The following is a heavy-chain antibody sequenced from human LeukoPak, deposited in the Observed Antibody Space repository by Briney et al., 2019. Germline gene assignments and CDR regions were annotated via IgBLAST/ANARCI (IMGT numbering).Heavy chain of an antibody. J-gene: IGHJ4*02. V-gene: IGHV4-34*01. CDR2: NDSGST. CDR3: ARGQYCSTTTCYSARRYFDF. D-gene: IGHD2-2*01. Sequence: NDSGSTNSNSSLRSRVAISLDTSKNQFSLRLTSVTAADTAVYYCARGQYCSTTTCYSARRYFDFWGQGILVTVSS.